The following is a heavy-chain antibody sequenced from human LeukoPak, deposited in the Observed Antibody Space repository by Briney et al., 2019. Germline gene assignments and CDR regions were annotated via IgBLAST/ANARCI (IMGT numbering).Heavy chain of an antibody. Sequence: SETLSLTCTVSSGSVSSGSYYWSWIRQPPGKGLEWIGYIYYSGSTNYNPSLKSRVTISVDTSKNQFSLKLSSVTAADTAVYYCARASYSYGPKAFDYWGQGTLVTVSS. V-gene: IGHV4-61*01. J-gene: IGHJ4*02. D-gene: IGHD5-18*01. CDR3: ARASYSYGPKAFDY. CDR2: IYYSGST. CDR1: SGSVSSGSYY.